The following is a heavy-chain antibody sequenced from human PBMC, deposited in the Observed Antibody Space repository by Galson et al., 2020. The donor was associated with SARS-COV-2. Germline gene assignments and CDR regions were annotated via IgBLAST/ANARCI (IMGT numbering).Heavy chain of an antibody. CDR1: TVSFSGYG. CDR2: ISTTSSYI. D-gene: IGHD2-2*02. J-gene: IGHJ4*03. Sequence: GESLKISCEASTVSFSGYGLNWVRQAPGKGLEWVSFISTTSSYIYYADSVKGRFTISRDNAKNSLYLQMNSLRVEDTAVYYCARVKSETMRSAIDCYTGLVAGGHGTRV. CDR3: ARVKSETMRSAIDCYTGLVA. V-gene: IGHV3-21*01.